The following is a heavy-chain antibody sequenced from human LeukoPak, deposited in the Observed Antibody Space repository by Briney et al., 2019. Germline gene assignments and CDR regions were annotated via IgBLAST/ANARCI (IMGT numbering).Heavy chain of an antibody. V-gene: IGHV3-23*01. CDR1: GFTFSTYA. CDR2: VSGSGVST. J-gene: IGHJ4*02. Sequence: GGSLRLSCAASGFTFSTYAMSWVRQAPGKGLEWVSVVSGSGVSTYYADSVKGRFTISRDNSKNTLYLQMNSLRAEDTAVYYCAKDKGAYSSSSRSDYWGQGTLVTVSS. D-gene: IGHD6-6*01. CDR3: AKDKGAYSSSSRSDY.